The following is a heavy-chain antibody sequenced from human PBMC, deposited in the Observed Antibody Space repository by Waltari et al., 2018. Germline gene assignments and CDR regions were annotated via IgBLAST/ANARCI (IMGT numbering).Heavy chain of an antibody. CDR2: MNPNSGNT. Sequence: QVQLVQSGAEVKKPGASVKVSCKASGYTFTSYDNNWVRQATGQGLEWMGWMNPNSGNTGYAQKFQGRVTMTRNTSISTAYMELSSLRSEDTAVYYCARLLRYYYYMDVWGKGTTVTVSS. J-gene: IGHJ6*03. CDR1: GYTFTSYD. V-gene: IGHV1-8*01. CDR3: ARLLRYYYYMDV.